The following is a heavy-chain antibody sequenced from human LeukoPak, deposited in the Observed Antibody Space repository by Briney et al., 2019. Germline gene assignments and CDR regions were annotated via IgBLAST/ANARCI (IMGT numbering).Heavy chain of an antibody. CDR2: ISYSGST. V-gene: IGHV4-59*01. CDR3: AREVAEGYDYYMDV. J-gene: IGHJ6*03. Sequence: SETLSLTCAVYGGSFSGYYWSWIRQPPGKELEWIGNISYSGSTNYSPSLESRVTISVSSSKHQFYLRLSSVMVADTAVYYCAREVAEGYDYYMDVWGKGTTVTISS. CDR1: GGSFSGYY.